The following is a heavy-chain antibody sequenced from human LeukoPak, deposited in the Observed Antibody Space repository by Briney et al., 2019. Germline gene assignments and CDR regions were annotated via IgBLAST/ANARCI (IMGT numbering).Heavy chain of an antibody. V-gene: IGHV4-39*01. CDR2: IYYSGST. CDR3: TRGLYDSSGPFDY. J-gene: IGHJ4*02. CDR1: GGSISSSSYY. Sequence: PSETLSLTCTVSGGSISSSSYYWGWIRQPPGKGLEWIGSIYYSGSTYYNPSLKSRVTISVDTSKNQFSLKLSSVTAADTALYYCTRGLYDSSGPFDYWGQGTLVTVSS. D-gene: IGHD3-22*01.